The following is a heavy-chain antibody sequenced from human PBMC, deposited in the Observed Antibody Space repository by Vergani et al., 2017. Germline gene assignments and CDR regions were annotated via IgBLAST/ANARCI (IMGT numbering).Heavy chain of an antibody. Sequence: EVQLVESGGGLVKPGGSLRLSCAASGFTFSSYAMSWVRQAPGKGLEWVSAISGSGGSTYYADSVKGRFTISRDNSKNTLYLQMNSLRAEDTAVYYCARQYCSSTSCYVDYWGQGTLVTVSS. CDR2: ISGSGGST. D-gene: IGHD2-2*01. J-gene: IGHJ4*02. CDR3: ARQYCSSTSCYVDY. CDR1: GFTFSSYA. V-gene: IGHV3-23*04.